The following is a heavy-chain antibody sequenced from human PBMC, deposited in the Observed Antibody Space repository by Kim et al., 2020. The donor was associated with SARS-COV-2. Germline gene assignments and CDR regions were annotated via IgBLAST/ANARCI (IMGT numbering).Heavy chain of an antibody. V-gene: IGHV3-21*01. CDR1: GFIFSSYT. CDR2: ISSSSTYI. CDR3: ARARSSSLYGGSVYFSMDI. Sequence: GGSLRLSCAASGFIFSSYTINWVRQAPGKGLEWDSFISSSSTYIYYADTVKGGFTISRDNANNSLYLQMDSLRTEYTAVYYCARARSSSLYGGSVYFSMDILGHGTTDTV. D-gene: IGHD6-13*01. J-gene: IGHJ6*02.